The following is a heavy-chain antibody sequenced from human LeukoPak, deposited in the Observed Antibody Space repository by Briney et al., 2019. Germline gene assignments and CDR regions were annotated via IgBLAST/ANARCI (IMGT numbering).Heavy chain of an antibody. CDR2: IIPIFGTA. CDR3: ARVIGLGGVIVRRYYFDY. D-gene: IGHD3-16*02. Sequence: ASVKVSCKASGGTFSSYAISWVRQAPGQGLEWMGGIIPIFGTANYAQKFQGRVTITADKSTSTAYMELSSLRSEDTAVYYCARVIGLGGVIVRRYYFDYWGQGTLVTVSS. CDR1: GGTFSSYA. V-gene: IGHV1-69*06. J-gene: IGHJ4*02.